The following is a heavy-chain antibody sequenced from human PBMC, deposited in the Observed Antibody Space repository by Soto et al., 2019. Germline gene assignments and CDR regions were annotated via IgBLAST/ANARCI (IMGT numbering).Heavy chain of an antibody. CDR2: ISYDGRNK. CDR1: GFTFSSYG. D-gene: IGHD5-18*01. J-gene: IGHJ6*02. V-gene: IGHV3-30*18. CDR3: AKDPYSWGSYGFYYYGMDV. Sequence: GGSLRLSCAASGFTFSSYGMHWVRQAPGKGLEWVAVISYDGRNKYYADSVKGRFTISRDNSKNTLYLQMNSLRAEDTAVYYCAKDPYSWGSYGFYYYGMDVWGQGTTVTVSS.